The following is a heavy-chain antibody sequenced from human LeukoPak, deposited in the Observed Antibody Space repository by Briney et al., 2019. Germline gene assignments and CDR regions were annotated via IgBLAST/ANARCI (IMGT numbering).Heavy chain of an antibody. V-gene: IGHV1-8*01. D-gene: IGHD1-26*01. Sequence: ASVRVSCKASGYTFTGYDINWERQATGKGLEWMGWMNPNTGDTGYAQKFQGRVTMTRNSSIDTAYMELSGLRSEDTAVYYCTRGSLSGSSRDYWGQGTLLTVSS. J-gene: IGHJ4*02. CDR3: TRGSLSGSSRDY. CDR2: MNPNTGDT. CDR1: GYTFTGYD.